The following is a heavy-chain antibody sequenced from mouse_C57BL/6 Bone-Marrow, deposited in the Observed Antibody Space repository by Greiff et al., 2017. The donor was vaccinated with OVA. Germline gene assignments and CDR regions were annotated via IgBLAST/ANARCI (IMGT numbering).Heavy chain of an antibody. CDR1: GFSLTSYG. J-gene: IGHJ1*03. V-gene: IGHV2-4*01. CDR3: AKTGFITTVVATLDWYFDV. CDR2: IWSGGST. Sequence: VQGVESGPGLVQPSQSLSITCTVSGFSLTSYGVHWVRQPPGKGLEWLGVIWSGGSTDYNAAFISRLSISKDHSQSQVFFKMNSLQADDTAIYYCAKTGFITTVVATLDWYFDVWGTGTTVTVSS. D-gene: IGHD1-1*01.